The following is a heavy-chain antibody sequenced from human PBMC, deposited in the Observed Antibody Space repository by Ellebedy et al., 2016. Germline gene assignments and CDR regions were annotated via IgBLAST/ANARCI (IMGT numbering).Heavy chain of an antibody. J-gene: IGHJ6*02. D-gene: IGHD1-20*01. CDR3: ARDSITGPNVYGMDV. CDR1: GGSISSGGYS. V-gene: IGHV4-30-2*01. CDR2: IYHSGST. Sequence: SETLSLTCTVSGGSISSGGYSWSWIRQPPGKGLEWIGYIYHSGSTYYNPSLKSRITISVDRSKNQFSLKLSSVTAADTAVYYCARDSITGPNVYGMDVWGQGTTVTVSS.